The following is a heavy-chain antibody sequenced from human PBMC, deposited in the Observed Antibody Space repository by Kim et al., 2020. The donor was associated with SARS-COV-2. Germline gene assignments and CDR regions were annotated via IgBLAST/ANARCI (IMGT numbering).Heavy chain of an antibody. V-gene: IGHV3-33*05. CDR1: GFTFSSYG. Sequence: GGSLRLSCAASGFTFSSYGMHWVRQAPGKGLEWVAVISYDGSNKYYADSVKGRFTISRDNSKNTLYLQMNSLRAEDTAVYYCARDVKKAGILTGPSDYWGQGTLVTVSS. D-gene: IGHD3-9*01. J-gene: IGHJ4*02. CDR3: ARDVKKAGILTGPSDY. CDR2: ISYDGSNK.